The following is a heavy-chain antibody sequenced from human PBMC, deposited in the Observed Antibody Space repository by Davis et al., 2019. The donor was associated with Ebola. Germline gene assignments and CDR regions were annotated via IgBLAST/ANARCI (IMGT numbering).Heavy chain of an antibody. CDR1: GFTFSNHA. CDR2: TSHNERER. J-gene: IGHJ4*02. D-gene: IGHD3-3*01. Sequence: PGGSLRLSCVASGFTFSNHAMHWVRQAPGKGLEWVAVTSHNERERFYGESVQGRFTISRDNSENTLYLQMNSLTADDTSVYYRARAGFDEVLDYWGQGTPVTVSS. CDR3: ARAGFDEVLDY. V-gene: IGHV3-30*04.